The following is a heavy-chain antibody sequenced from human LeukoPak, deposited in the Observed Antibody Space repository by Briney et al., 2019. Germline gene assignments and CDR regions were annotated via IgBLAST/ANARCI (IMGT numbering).Heavy chain of an antibody. CDR2: IYNSGNT. CDR3: ARGSFDGSGYYLFDY. Sequence: PSETLSLTCTVSGGSISTNCWSWIRQPAGKGLEWIGRIYNSGNTNYSPSLESRVTMSADTSKNQFSLKLSSVTAADTAVYYCARGSFDGSGYYLFDYWGQGTLVTVSS. CDR1: GGSISTNC. D-gene: IGHD3-22*01. V-gene: IGHV4-4*07. J-gene: IGHJ4*02.